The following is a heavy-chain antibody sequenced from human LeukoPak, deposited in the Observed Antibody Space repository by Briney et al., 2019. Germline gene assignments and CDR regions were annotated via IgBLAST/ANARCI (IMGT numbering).Heavy chain of an antibody. V-gene: IGHV3-7*01. D-gene: IGHD5-18*01. Sequence: GGSLRLSCAASGFTFSSYSMNWVRQAPGKGLEWVASINPEGSEKYSADSVKGRFTISRDNAKNSLYLQMDSLRVEDTAFYYCARDLAYSRLDYWGQGMLVTVSP. CDR2: INPEGSEK. CDR1: GFTFSSYS. J-gene: IGHJ4*02. CDR3: ARDLAYSRLDY.